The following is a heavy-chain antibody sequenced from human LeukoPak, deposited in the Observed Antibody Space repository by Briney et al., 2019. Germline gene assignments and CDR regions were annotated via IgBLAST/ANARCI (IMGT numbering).Heavy chain of an antibody. J-gene: IGHJ6*03. Sequence: GGSLRLSCAASGFTFSSYGMHWVRQAPGKGLEWVANIKEDGSEEYYVDSVTGRFTISRDNAKNSLYLQMNSLRAEDTAVYYCAREGMIFGVFHYMDVWGKGTTVSVSS. CDR1: GFTFSSYG. D-gene: IGHD3-3*01. CDR3: AREGMIFGVFHYMDV. V-gene: IGHV3-7*01. CDR2: IKEDGSEE.